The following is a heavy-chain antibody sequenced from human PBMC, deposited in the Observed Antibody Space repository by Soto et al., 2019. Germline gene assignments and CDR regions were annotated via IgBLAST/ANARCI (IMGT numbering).Heavy chain of an antibody. Sequence: QVHLQQSGPGLVKPSQTLSLTCAISGDSVSSNTAAWNWIRSSQSRGLEWLGRTYYRSNWRHDYAVSVKSRITLNPDTSKNHFSLQLNSVTPDDTAVYYCARGVAGSGFDLWGQGTLVTVSS. D-gene: IGHD6-19*01. J-gene: IGHJ4*02. CDR3: ARGVAGSGFDL. V-gene: IGHV6-1*01. CDR1: GDSVSSNTAA. CDR2: TYYRSNWRH.